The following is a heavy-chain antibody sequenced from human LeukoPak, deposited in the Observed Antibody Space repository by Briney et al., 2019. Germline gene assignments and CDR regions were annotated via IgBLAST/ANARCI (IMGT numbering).Heavy chain of an antibody. V-gene: IGHV1-18*01. D-gene: IGHD5-18*01. CDR2: ISAYNGNT. J-gene: IGHJ4*02. Sequence: ASVKVSCKASGYSFTTYGFSWVRQAPGQGLEWMGWISAYNGNTNYAQRLQGRVTMTTDTSTSTVYMELRSLRSDDTAVYYCAGGYSYGPTDFDYWGQGTLVTVSS. CDR3: AGGYSYGPTDFDY. CDR1: GYSFTTYG.